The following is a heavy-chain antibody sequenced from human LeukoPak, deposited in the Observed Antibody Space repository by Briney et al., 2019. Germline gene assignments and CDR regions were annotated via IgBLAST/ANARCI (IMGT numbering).Heavy chain of an antibody. Sequence: ASVKVSCKASGYTLTDSYSITWVRQAPGQGLEWMGYISTYNGYTNYAQNLQGRVSMTTDTSTNTAYMELRSLRSGDTAVYYCARADNGAREGFDYWGQGTLVTVSS. D-gene: IGHD1-1*01. J-gene: IGHJ4*02. V-gene: IGHV1-18*01. CDR1: GYTLTDSYS. CDR2: ISTYNGYT. CDR3: ARADNGAREGFDY.